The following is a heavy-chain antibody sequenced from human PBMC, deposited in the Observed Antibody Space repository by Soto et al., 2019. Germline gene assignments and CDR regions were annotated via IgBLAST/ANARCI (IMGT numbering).Heavy chain of an antibody. CDR3: ARGGNGVVVTAALDY. V-gene: IGHV1-46*01. D-gene: IGHD2-21*02. CDR2: VNPSGGHT. Sequence: QVQLMQSGAEVKKPGASVKVSCKASGDTFTDYYIHWVRQAPGQGLEWMGTVNPSGGHTTYAQHFLGRVTMPRDTSTSTLYMELTSPTSDDTAIYYCARGGNGVVVTAALDYWGQGTLVTVSS. CDR1: GDTFTDYY. J-gene: IGHJ4*02.